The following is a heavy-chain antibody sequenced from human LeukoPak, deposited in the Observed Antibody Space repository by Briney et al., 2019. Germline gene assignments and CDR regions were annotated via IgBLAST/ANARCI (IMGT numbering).Heavy chain of an antibody. D-gene: IGHD2-21*01. Sequence: GGSLRLSSAASGFTFTAYHINWVRHAPGERLEWISYISTTGTTIHYADSVKGRFAISRDNAKSSLYLQMNSLRDEDTAVYYCARVWQDYSGVDYWGQGTLVTVSS. V-gene: IGHV3-48*02. CDR1: GFTFTAYH. CDR2: ISTTGTTI. J-gene: IGHJ4*02. CDR3: ARVWQDYSGVDY.